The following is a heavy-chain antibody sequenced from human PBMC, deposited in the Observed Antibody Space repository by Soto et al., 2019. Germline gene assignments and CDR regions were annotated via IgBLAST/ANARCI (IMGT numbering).Heavy chain of an antibody. CDR2: ISSSGSTI. Sequence: GGSLRLSCAASGFTFSDYYMSWIRQAPGKGLEWVSYISSSGSTIYYADFVKGRFTISRDNAKNSLYLQMNSLRAEDTAVYYCARDLSVFGVVITRPNWFDPWGQGTLVTVSS. J-gene: IGHJ5*02. CDR1: GFTFSDYY. V-gene: IGHV3-11*01. D-gene: IGHD3-3*01. CDR3: ARDLSVFGVVITRPNWFDP.